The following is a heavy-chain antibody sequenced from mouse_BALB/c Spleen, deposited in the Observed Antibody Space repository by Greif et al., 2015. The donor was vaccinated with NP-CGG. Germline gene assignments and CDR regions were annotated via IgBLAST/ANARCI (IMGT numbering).Heavy chain of an antibody. V-gene: IGHV5-12-1*01. CDR2: ISSGGGST. J-gene: IGHJ4*01. Sequence: DVKLVESGGGLVKPGGSLKLSCAASGFAFSSYDMSWVRQTPEKRLEWVAYISSGGGSTYHPDTVKGRFTISRDNAKNTLYLQMSSLKSEDTAMYYCARRLYYYAMDYWGQGTSVTVSS. CDR3: ARRLYYYAMDY. CDR1: GFAFSSYD.